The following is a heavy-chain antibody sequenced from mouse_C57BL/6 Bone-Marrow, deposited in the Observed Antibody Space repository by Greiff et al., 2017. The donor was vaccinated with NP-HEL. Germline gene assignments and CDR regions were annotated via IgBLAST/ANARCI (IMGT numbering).Heavy chain of an antibody. J-gene: IGHJ2*01. V-gene: IGHV5-9-1*02. D-gene: IGHD2-2*01. CDR3: TRGGVTTSWYFDY. Sequence: EVKLVESGEGLVKPGGSLKLSCAASGFTFSSYAMSWVRQTPEKRLEWVAYISSGGDYIYYADTVKGRFTISRDNARNTLYLQMSSLKSEDTAMYYCTRGGVTTSWYFDYWGQGTTLTVSS. CDR2: ISSGGDYI. CDR1: GFTFSSYA.